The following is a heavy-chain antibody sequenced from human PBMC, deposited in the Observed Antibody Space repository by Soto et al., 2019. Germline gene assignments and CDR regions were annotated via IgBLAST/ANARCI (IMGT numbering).Heavy chain of an antibody. J-gene: IGHJ4*02. CDR2: ISPGGDTT. Sequence: EVQLLESGGGLVQPGGSLRLSCVDSGFTIASYSMIWVRQGPGKGLEWVSSISPGGDTTYYADSVKGRFSISRDNSKSTLYLQMNSLRAEDTAIYYCSRLDPGYCSSASCREFDYWGQGTLVTVS. CDR3: SRLDPGYCSSASCREFDY. V-gene: IGHV3-23*01. CDR1: GFTIASYS. D-gene: IGHD2-2*01.